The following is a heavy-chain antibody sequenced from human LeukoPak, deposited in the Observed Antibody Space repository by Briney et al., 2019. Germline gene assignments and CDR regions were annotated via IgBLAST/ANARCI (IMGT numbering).Heavy chain of an antibody. CDR1: GGSISSSSYY. Sequence: SETLSLTCTVSGGSISSSSYYWGWIRQPPGKGLEWIGSIYYSGSTYYNPSLKSRVTISVDTSKNQFSLKLSSVTAADTAVYYCARDVHRRQQLEVRWFDPWGQGTLVTVSS. J-gene: IGHJ5*02. CDR2: IYYSGST. CDR3: ARDVHRRQQLEVRWFDP. D-gene: IGHD6-13*01. V-gene: IGHV4-39*02.